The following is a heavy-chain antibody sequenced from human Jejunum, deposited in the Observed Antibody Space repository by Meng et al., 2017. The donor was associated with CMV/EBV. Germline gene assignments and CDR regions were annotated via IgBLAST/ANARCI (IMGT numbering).Heavy chain of an antibody. Sequence: GYPFADYGINWVRQAPGQGLEWMGWIGAYNGNTEYAQKFQGRVSMTTDTSTSTAYMELRSLRSDDTAVYYCARDPHDFWSSYFFDPWGQGTLVTVSS. CDR3: ARDPHDFWSSYFFDP. CDR1: GYPFADYG. D-gene: IGHD3-3*01. CDR2: IGAYNGNT. V-gene: IGHV1-18*01. J-gene: IGHJ5*02.